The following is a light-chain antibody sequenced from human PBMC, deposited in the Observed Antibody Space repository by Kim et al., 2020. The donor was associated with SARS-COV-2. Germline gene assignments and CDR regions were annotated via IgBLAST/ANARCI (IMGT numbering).Light chain of an antibody. CDR2: AAF. V-gene: IGKV1D-16*01. CDR3: QQYHRYPLS. CDR1: ESVSRW. J-gene: IGKJ4*01. Sequence: ASVGDRVTITCRASESVSRWLAWYQQRPHKAPTSLIYAAFTLQSGVPSRFSGSASGTDFILTITNLQPEDSATYYCQQYHRYPLSFGGGTKVDIK.